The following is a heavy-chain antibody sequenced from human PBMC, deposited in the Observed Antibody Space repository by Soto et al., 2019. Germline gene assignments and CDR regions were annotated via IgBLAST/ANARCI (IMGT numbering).Heavy chain of an antibody. CDR3: ARGDWVGGYWQLVPYHYYGMDV. Sequence: GGSLRLSCAASGFTFSRFSMHWVRQAPGKGLAWVAVISYDGSNTHYAESVKGRFNISRDDSKNTVYLQMNNLRSEDTAVYYCARGDWVGGYWQLVPYHYYGMDVWGQGTTVTVSS. D-gene: IGHD6-6*01. CDR2: ISYDGSNT. CDR1: GFTFSRFS. V-gene: IGHV3-30-3*01. J-gene: IGHJ6*02.